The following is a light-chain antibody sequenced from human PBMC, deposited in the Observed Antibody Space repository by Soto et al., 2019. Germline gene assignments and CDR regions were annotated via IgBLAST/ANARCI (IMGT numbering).Light chain of an antibody. CDR3: CSYAGSYTFGV. Sequence: QSVLTQPRSLSGSPGQSVTISCTGTSSDVGGYNYVSWYQQHPGKAPKLMIYDVSKRPSGVPDRFSGSKSGNTASLTISGLQDEDEADYYCCSYAGSYTFGVFGTGTKVTVL. V-gene: IGLV2-11*01. J-gene: IGLJ1*01. CDR2: DVS. CDR1: SSDVGGYNY.